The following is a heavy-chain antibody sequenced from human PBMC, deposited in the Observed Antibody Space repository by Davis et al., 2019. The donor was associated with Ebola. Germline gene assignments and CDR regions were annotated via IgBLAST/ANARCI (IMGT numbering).Heavy chain of an antibody. J-gene: IGHJ6*02. CDR2: INHSGST. CDR3: ARVGIVVVPAADFDYYYGMDV. V-gene: IGHV4-34*01. Sequence: MPGGSLRLSCTVSGGSISSYYWSWIRQPPGKGLEWIGEINHSGSTNYNPSLKSRVTISVDTSKNQFSLKLSSVTAADTAVYYCARVGIVVVPAADFDYYYGMDVWGQGTTVTVSS. CDR1: GGSISSYY. D-gene: IGHD2-2*01.